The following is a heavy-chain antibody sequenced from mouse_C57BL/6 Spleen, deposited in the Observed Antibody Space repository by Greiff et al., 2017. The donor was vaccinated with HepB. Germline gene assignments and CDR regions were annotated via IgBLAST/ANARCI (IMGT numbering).Heavy chain of an antibody. J-gene: IGHJ2*01. CDR3: ARQGFITTAFDY. D-gene: IGHD1-1*01. V-gene: IGHV5-12*01. Sequence: DVKLVESGGGLVQPGGSLKLSCAASGFTFSDYYMYWVRQTPEKRLEWVAYISNGGGSTYYPDTVKGRFTISRDNAKNTLYLQMSRLKSEDTAMYYCARQGFITTAFDYWGQGTTLTVSS. CDR1: GFTFSDYY. CDR2: ISNGGGST.